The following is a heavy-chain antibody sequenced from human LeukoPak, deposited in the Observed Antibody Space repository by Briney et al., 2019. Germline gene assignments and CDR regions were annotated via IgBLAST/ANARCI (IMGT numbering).Heavy chain of an antibody. Sequence: GGSLRLSCAASGFTFSSYGMHWVRQAPGKGLEWLAQIKNDGSAQSYVDSVKGRFTISRDNAKNSLYLQMNSLTADDTAVYYCVRDSPPHFSGSDHLAWGQGTLVTVSS. D-gene: IGHD1-26*01. CDR3: VRDSPPHFSGSDHLA. V-gene: IGHV3-7*01. J-gene: IGHJ5*02. CDR1: GFTFSSYG. CDR2: IKNDGSAQ.